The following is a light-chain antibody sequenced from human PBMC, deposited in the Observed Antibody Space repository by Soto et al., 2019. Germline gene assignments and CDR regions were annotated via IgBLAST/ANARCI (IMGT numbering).Light chain of an antibody. J-gene: IGLJ1*01. Sequence: QPVLTQPASVSGSPGQSVTVSCTGTSSDVGGYNYVSWYQQHPGKAPKLMIYAVTNRPSGVSDRFSGSKSGNTASLTISRLQAEDEADYYCSSYASSTTPYVFGSGTKLTVL. V-gene: IGLV2-14*03. CDR1: SSDVGGYNY. CDR2: AVT. CDR3: SSYASSTTPYV.